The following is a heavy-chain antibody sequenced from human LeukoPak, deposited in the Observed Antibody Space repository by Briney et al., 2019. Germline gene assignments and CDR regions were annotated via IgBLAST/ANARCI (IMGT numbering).Heavy chain of an antibody. CDR3: AKERGYSGYDPRAFDY. CDR2: INAGNGNT. D-gene: IGHD5-12*01. J-gene: IGHJ4*02. V-gene: IGHV1-3*01. CDR1: GYTFTSYA. Sequence: ASVKVSCTASGYTFTSYAMHWVRQAPGQRLEWMGWINAGNGNTKYSQKFQGRVTITRDTSASTAYMELSSLRSEDTAVYYCAKERGYSGYDPRAFDYWGQGTLVTVSS.